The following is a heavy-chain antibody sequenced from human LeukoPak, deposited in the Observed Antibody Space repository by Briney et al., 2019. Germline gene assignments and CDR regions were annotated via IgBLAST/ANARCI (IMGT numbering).Heavy chain of an antibody. V-gene: IGHV4-39*07. CDR1: GGSIRSSSYY. CDR2: IYYSGST. J-gene: IGHJ4*02. D-gene: IGHD6-13*01. CDR3: ARSGTYQYSSTSDY. Sequence: SETLSLTCTVSGGSIRSSSYYWGWIRQPPGKGLEWIGSIYYSGSTYYNPSLKSRVTISVDTSKNQFSLKVTSVTAADTAVYFCARSGTYQYSSTSDYWGQGTLVTVSS.